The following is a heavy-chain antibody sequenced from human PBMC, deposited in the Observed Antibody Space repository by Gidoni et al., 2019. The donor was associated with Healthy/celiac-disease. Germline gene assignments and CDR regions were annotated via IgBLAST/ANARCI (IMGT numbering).Heavy chain of an antibody. V-gene: IGHV1-2*06. CDR2: INPNSGGT. Sequence: QVQLVQSGAEVKKPGASVTVSCKASGYTFTGYYMHWVRQAPGQGLEWMGRINPNSGGTNYAQKFQGRVTMTRDTSISTAYMELSRLRSDDTAVYYCVKLGVVVAAEAFDIWGQGTMVTVSS. D-gene: IGHD2-15*01. CDR1: GYTFTGYY. CDR3: VKLGVVVAAEAFDI. J-gene: IGHJ3*02.